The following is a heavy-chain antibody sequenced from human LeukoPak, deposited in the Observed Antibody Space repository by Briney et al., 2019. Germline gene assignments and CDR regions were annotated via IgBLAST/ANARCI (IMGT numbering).Heavy chain of an antibody. V-gene: IGHV1-2*04. D-gene: IGHD2-15*01. Sequence: ASVKVSFKASGYTFTGYYMHWVRQAPGQGLEWMGWINPNSGGTNYAQKFQGWVTMTRDTSISTAYMELSRLRSDDTAVYYCARSRYCSGGSCYGFDYWGQGTLVTVSS. J-gene: IGHJ4*02. CDR3: ARSRYCSGGSCYGFDY. CDR2: INPNSGGT. CDR1: GYTFTGYY.